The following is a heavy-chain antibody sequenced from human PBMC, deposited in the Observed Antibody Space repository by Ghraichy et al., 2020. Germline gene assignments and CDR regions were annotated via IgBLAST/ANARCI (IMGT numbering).Heavy chain of an antibody. CDR3: ARVTSQFLKWIHFDS. Sequence: GESLNISCAASGFTFRSHWMSWVRQAPGKGLEWVANIKQDGSEEYYAASAKGRFTISRDNAKNSLYLQMNSLRAEDTAVYYCARVTSQFLKWIHFDSWGQGLLVTVSS. CDR2: IKQDGSEE. D-gene: IGHD3-3*01. CDR1: GFTFRSHW. J-gene: IGHJ4*02. V-gene: IGHV3-7*03.